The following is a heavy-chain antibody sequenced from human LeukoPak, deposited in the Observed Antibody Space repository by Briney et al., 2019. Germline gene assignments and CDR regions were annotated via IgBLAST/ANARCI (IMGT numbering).Heavy chain of an antibody. V-gene: IGHV3-30*04. CDR2: ISYDGSNK. J-gene: IGHJ6*04. CDR3: AGDAKPLWFGELLSGMDV. D-gene: IGHD3-10*01. Sequence: PGRSLRLSCAASGFTFSSYAMHWVRQAPGKGLEWVAVISYDGSNKYYADSVKGRFTISRDNSKNTLYLQMNSLRAEDTAVYYCAGDAKPLWFGELLSGMDVWGKGTTVTVSS. CDR1: GFTFSSYA.